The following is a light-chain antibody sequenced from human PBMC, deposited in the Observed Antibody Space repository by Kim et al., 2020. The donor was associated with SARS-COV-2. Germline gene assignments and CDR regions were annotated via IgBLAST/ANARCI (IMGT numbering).Light chain of an antibody. Sequence: SYELTQPPSVSVAPGKTARITCGGNNIGSKSVHWYQQKPGQAPVLVIYYDSDRPSGIPERFSGSNSGNTATLTISRAEAGDEADYYCQVWDSSSDLPVFGGGAKRTVL. CDR3: QVWDSSSDLPV. CDR2: YDS. CDR1: NIGSKS. V-gene: IGLV3-21*04. J-gene: IGLJ3*02.